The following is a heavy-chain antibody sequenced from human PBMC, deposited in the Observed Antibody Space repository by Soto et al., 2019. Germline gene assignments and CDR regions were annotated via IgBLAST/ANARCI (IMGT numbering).Heavy chain of an antibody. CDR2: IYSGGST. CDR1: GFTVSSSY. Sequence: PGGSLRLSCAASGFTVSSSYMSWVRQSPGKGLEWVSVIYSGGSTYDADSVKGRVTISRDNSKNTLYLQMNSLRAEDTAVYYCAREDRNYDYYAVDVWGQGTTVTVSS. V-gene: IGHV3-53*01. D-gene: IGHD3-16*02. CDR3: AREDRNYDYYAVDV. J-gene: IGHJ6*02.